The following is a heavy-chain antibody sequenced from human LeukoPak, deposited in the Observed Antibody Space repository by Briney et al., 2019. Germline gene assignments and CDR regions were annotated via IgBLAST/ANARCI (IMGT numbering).Heavy chain of an antibody. CDR2: ISWNSGSI. CDR1: GFTFDDYA. D-gene: IGHD1-26*01. V-gene: IGHV3-9*01. CDR3: AKDMRPIVGGSPWDY. J-gene: IGHJ4*02. Sequence: GRSLRLSCAASGFTFDDYAMHWVRHAPGKGLEWVSGISWNSGSIGYADSVKGRFTISRDNAKNSLYLQMNSLRAEDTALYYCAKDMRPIVGGSPWDYWGQGTLVTVSS.